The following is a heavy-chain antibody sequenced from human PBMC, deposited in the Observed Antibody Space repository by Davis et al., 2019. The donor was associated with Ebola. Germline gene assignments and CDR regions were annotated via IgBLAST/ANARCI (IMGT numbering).Heavy chain of an antibody. Sequence: GGSLRLSCAASGFTFSTYSMSWVRQAPGKGLEWVSSISSDSDYIYYADSAKGRFTISRDNAKNSLYLQMNSLRAEDTAVYYCARAPYGWIQLWSYYFDYWGQGTLVTVSS. CDR3: ARAPYGWIQLWSYYFDY. CDR2: ISSDSDYI. D-gene: IGHD5-18*01. J-gene: IGHJ4*02. CDR1: GFTFSTYS. V-gene: IGHV3-21*01.